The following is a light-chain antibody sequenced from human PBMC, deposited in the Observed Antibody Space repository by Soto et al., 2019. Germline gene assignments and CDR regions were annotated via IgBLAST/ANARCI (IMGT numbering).Light chain of an antibody. CDR1: QSVSSNY. CDR3: QQYGISPT. Sequence: DIVLTQSPSTLSLSPGERATLSCRSSQSVSSNYLAWYQQKPDQAPRLVIYDVSGRATGIPDRFSGSGSGTEFTLTISRLEPDDSAVYYCQQYGISPTFGQGTKVEIK. J-gene: IGKJ1*01. V-gene: IGKV3-20*01. CDR2: DVS.